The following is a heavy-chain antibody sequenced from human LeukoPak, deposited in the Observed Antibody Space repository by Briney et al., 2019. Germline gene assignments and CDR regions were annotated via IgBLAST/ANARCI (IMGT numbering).Heavy chain of an antibody. CDR3: ARVIAVFHAPRNFDY. J-gene: IGHJ4*02. D-gene: IGHD6-19*01. CDR1: GGSISSYY. CDR2: IYYSGST. Sequence: PSETLSLTCTVSGGSISSYYWSWIRQPPGKGLEWIGYIYYSGSTNYNPSLKSRVTISVDTSKNQFSLKLSSVTAADTAVYYCARVIAVFHAPRNFDYWGQGTLVTVSS. V-gene: IGHV4-59*12.